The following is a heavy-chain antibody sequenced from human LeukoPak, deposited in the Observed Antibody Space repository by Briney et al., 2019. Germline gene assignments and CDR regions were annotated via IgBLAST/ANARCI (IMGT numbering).Heavy chain of an antibody. CDR3: AKKSIDCSSTSCYLDY. CDR2: ISGSGGST. D-gene: IGHD2-2*01. J-gene: IGHJ4*02. Sequence: GGSLRLSCAASGFTFSSYAMSWVRQAPGKGLEWVSAISGSGGSTYYADSVKGRFTISRDNSKNTLYLQMNSLRAEDTAVYYCAKKSIDCSSTSCYLDYWGQGTLVTVSS. V-gene: IGHV3-23*01. CDR1: GFTFSSYA.